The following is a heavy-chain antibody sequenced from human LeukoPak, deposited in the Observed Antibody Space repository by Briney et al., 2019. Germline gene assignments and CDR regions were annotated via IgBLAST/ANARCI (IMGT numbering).Heavy chain of an antibody. Sequence: GGSLRLSCAASGFTFDDYAMHWVRQAPGKGLEWVSAISGSGGSTYYADSVKGRFTISRDNSKNTLYLQMTSLRAEDTAVYYCAKEGKTRNWNYFQAKPVYWGQGTLVTVSS. CDR1: GFTFDDYA. CDR3: AKEGKTRNWNYFQAKPVY. D-gene: IGHD1-20*01. J-gene: IGHJ4*02. V-gene: IGHV3-23*01. CDR2: ISGSGGST.